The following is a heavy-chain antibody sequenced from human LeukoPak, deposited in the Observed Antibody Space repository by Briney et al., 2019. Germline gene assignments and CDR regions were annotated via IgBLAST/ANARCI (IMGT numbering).Heavy chain of an antibody. Sequence: ASVKVSCKTSGYTFTSYTIHWVRQAPGQEFEWMGWINVGNGNTKYSQRFQDRVTITRDASATTAYMELSSLRSEDTSVYYCAREVRTNLDYWGQGTLVTVSS. CDR1: GYTFTSYT. CDR2: INVGNGNT. V-gene: IGHV1-3*01. CDR3: AREVRTNLDY. J-gene: IGHJ4*02. D-gene: IGHD3-22*01.